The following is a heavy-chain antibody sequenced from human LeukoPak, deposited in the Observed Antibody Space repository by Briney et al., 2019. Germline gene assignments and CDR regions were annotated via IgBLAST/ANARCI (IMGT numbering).Heavy chain of an antibody. D-gene: IGHD2-15*01. CDR3: AKDIVVVVAALDY. CDR1: GLTFSNYG. CDR2: ISGSGGST. V-gene: IGHV3-23*01. J-gene: IGHJ4*02. Sequence: PGGSLRLSCAASGLTFSNYGMSWVRQAPGKGLEWVSAISGSGGSTYYADSVKGRFTISRDNSKNTLYLQMNSLRAEDTAVYYCAKDIVVVVAALDYWGQGTLVTVSS.